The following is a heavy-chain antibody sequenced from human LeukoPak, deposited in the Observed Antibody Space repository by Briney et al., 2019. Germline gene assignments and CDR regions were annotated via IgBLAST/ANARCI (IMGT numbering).Heavy chain of an antibody. Sequence: GGSLRLSCAASGFTFSTYGMNWVRQAPGKGPEWISYISSSSDAIYYPDSVRGRFTISGDNAKNSLYLQMNSLRDEDTAVYYCARAMRSGYDYWGQGTLVTVSS. J-gene: IGHJ4*02. D-gene: IGHD5-12*01. V-gene: IGHV3-48*02. CDR3: ARAMRSGYDY. CDR2: ISSSSDAI. CDR1: GFTFSTYG.